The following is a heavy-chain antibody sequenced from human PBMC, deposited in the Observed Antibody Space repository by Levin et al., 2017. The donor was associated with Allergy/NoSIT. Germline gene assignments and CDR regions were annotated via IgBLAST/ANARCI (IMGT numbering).Heavy chain of an antibody. V-gene: IGHV4-39*07. D-gene: IGHD3-10*01. J-gene: IGHJ4*02. CDR1: GGSISSSSYY. CDR2: IYYSGST. Sequence: SETLSLTCTVSGGSISSSSYYWGWIRQPPGKGLEWIGSIYYSGSTYYNPSLKSRVTISVDTSKNQFSLKLSSVTAADTAVYYCARERIHYGRLPYYFDYWGQGTLVTVSS. CDR3: ARERIHYGRLPYYFDY.